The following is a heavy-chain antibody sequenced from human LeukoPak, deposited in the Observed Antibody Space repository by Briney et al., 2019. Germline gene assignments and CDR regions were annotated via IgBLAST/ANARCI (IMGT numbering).Heavy chain of an antibody. Sequence: GGSLRLSCAASEFTFSDYYMSWIRQAPGKGLEWVSYISYNGDTIYYADSVKGRFTVSRDNAKNSLYLQMNSLRVEDTAVYYCARLGIITAAGSNDYWGQGTLVTVSS. V-gene: IGHV3-11*01. CDR3: ARLGIITAAGSNDY. CDR2: ISYNGDTI. CDR1: EFTFSDYY. J-gene: IGHJ4*02. D-gene: IGHD6-13*01.